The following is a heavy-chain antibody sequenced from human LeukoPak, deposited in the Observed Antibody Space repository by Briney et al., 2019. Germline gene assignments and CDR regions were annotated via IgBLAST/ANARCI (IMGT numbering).Heavy chain of an antibody. CDR3: ARRPTVFGVVINDYFDY. V-gene: IGHV4-39*01. CDR1: GGSISSSSYY. J-gene: IGHJ4*02. CDR2: IYYSGST. Sequence: PSETLSLTCTVSGGSISSSSYYWGWIRQPPGKGLEWIGSIYYSGSTYYNPSLKSRVTISVDTSKNQFSLKLSSVTAADTAVYYCARRPTVFGVVINDYFDYWGQGTLVTGSS. D-gene: IGHD3-3*01.